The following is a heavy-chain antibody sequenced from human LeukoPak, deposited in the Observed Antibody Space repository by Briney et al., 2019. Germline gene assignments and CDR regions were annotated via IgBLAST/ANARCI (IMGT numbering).Heavy chain of an antibody. CDR2: IWYDGSNK. J-gene: IGHJ5*02. CDR3: ARDYYYDSSGYSDEDWFDP. D-gene: IGHD3-22*01. CDR1: GFTFSSYG. V-gene: IGHV3-33*01. Sequence: GGSLRLSCAASGFTFSSYGMHWVRQAPGKGLEWVAVIWYDGSNKYYADSVKGRFTISRDNSKNTLYLQMNSLRAEDTAVYYCARDYYYDSSGYSDEDWFDPWGQGTLVTVSS.